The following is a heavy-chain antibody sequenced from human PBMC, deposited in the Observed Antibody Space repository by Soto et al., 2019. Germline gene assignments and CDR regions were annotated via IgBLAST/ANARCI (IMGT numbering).Heavy chain of an antibody. D-gene: IGHD3-10*01. CDR1: GGSISSGGYY. J-gene: IGHJ6*02. CDR3: ARGGGNPITMVRGVKYGMDV. Sequence: SETLSLTCTVSGGSISSGGYYWSWIRQHPGKGLEWIGYIYYSGSTYYNPSLKSRVTISVDTSKNQFSLKLSSVTAADTAVYYCARGGGNPITMVRGVKYGMDVWGQGTTVTVSS. CDR2: IYYSGST. V-gene: IGHV4-31*02.